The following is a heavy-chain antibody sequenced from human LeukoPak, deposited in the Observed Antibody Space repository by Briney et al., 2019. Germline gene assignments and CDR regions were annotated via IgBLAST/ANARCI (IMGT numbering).Heavy chain of an antibody. CDR1: GFTFSSYS. Sequence: GGSLRLSCAASGFTFSSYSMTWVRQAPGKGLEWVANIKEDGSAKYHVDSVKGRFTISRDNAKNSLYLQMNSLRAEDTAVYYCARDSVLLWFGELFTPENYYYYGMDVWGQGTTVTVSS. CDR3: ARDSVLLWFGELFTPENYYYYGMDV. V-gene: IGHV3-7*01. J-gene: IGHJ6*02. D-gene: IGHD3-10*01. CDR2: IKEDGSAK.